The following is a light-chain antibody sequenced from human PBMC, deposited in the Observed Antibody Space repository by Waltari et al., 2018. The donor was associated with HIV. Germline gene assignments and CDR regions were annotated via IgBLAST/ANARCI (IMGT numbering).Light chain of an antibody. Sequence: QSALTQPRSVSGSPGQSVTISCTGTSRHIGYFDYVSWYQQYPGKPPQVIIYVVNQRPSGVPDRFTGSKSGITASLTISGLQGEDEADYYCCSYAGAYTYVFGTGTKVNVL. J-gene: IGLJ1*01. CDR3: CSYAGAYTYV. CDR2: VVN. CDR1: SRHIGYFDY. V-gene: IGLV2-11*01.